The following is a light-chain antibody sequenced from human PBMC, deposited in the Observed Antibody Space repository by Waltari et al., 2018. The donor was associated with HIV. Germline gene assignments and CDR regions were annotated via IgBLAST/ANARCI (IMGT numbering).Light chain of an antibody. V-gene: IGLV1-40*01. CDR1: SPNAAAAYD. CDR2: GNV. CDR3: QSYDTSLTDII. J-gene: IGLJ2*01. Sequence: QSVLTQPPSVSGAPGQRVTIPCTKSSPNAAAAYDVPCSQQVPGTAPTLLIYGNVNRPSGVPDRFSGSRSGTSASLAITGLQAEDEADYYCQSYDTSLTDIIFGGGTKLTVL.